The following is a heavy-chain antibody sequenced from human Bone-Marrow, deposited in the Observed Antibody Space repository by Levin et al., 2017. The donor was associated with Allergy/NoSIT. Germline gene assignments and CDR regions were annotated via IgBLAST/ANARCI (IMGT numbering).Heavy chain of an antibody. CDR3: AKGAGSSGRESGTH. Sequence: GGSLRLSCAASGFTFNTYAMTWVRQAPGKGLEWVSAINARGDSTFYADSLKGRFTISRDNSKNTVYLQMKSLRADDTAVYYCAKGAGSSGRESGTHWGQGTLVTVSS. CDR2: INARGDST. V-gene: IGHV3-23*01. J-gene: IGHJ1*01. D-gene: IGHD6-19*01. CDR1: GFTFNTYA.